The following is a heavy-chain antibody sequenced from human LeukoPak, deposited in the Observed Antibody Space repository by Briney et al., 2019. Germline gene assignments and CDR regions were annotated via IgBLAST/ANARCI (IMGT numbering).Heavy chain of an antibody. Sequence: GGSLRLSCAASGFTFSDYYMSWVRQAPGKGLQWVSYISRSGSTIYYADSVKGRFTISRDNAKNSLYLQMNSLRVDDTAVYYCVRESREWELRPEYFNHWGQGTLVTVSS. J-gene: IGHJ1*01. CDR1: GFTFSDYY. CDR2: ISRSGSTI. CDR3: VRESREWELRPEYFNH. D-gene: IGHD1-26*01. V-gene: IGHV3-11*04.